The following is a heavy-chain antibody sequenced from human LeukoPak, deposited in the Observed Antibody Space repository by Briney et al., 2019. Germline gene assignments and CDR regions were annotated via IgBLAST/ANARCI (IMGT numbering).Heavy chain of an antibody. CDR1: GFTFSSYW. J-gene: IGHJ6*03. D-gene: IGHD4/OR15-4a*01. Sequence: GGSLRLSCAASGFTFSSYWMHWVRQAPGKGLVLVSRINSDGSSTSYADSVKGRFTISRDNAKNTLYLQMNSLRAEDTAVYYCARVPLWWSREGNYYYYYMDVWGKGTTVTVSS. CDR3: ARVPLWWSREGNYYYYYMDV. V-gene: IGHV3-74*01. CDR2: INSDGSST.